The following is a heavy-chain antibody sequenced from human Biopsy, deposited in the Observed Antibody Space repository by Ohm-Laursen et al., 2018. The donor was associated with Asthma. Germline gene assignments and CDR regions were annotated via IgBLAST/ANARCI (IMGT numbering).Heavy chain of an antibody. Sequence: SLRLSCAASGFTVSTNGMSWVRQPPGKGLEWVSVIYSGGGTYYADSVQGRVTISRDNSKNTLSLQMNSLRAEDTAVYYCARAYGGRFFSGAFDIWGQGTMVTVSS. V-gene: IGHV3-53*01. CDR3: ARAYGGRFFSGAFDI. J-gene: IGHJ3*02. CDR2: IYSGGGT. CDR1: GFTVSTNG. D-gene: IGHD4-23*01.